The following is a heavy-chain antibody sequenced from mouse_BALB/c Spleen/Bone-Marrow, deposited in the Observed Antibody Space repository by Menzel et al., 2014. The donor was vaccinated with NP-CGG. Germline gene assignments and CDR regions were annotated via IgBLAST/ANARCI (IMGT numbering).Heavy chain of an antibody. V-gene: IGHV3-5*02. CDR2: IYYSGTI. CDR3: ARYDGYYFDY. J-gene: IGHJ2*01. Sequence: VQLQQSGPGLVKPSQTVSLTRTVTGISITTGNYRWSWIRQFPGNKLEWIGDIYYSGTITYNPSLASRTTITRDTSKNQFFLEMNSLTAEDTATYYCARYDGYYFDYWGQGTTLTVSS. D-gene: IGHD2-3*01. CDR1: GISITTGNYR.